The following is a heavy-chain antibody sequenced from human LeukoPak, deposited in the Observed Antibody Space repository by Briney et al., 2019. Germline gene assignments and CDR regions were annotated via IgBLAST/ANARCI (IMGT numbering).Heavy chain of an antibody. CDR3: TTSYYDSSGYRH. V-gene: IGHV3-15*01. CDR1: GFTFNNAW. J-gene: IGHJ1*01. Sequence: GASLRLSCAASGFTFNNAWMSWVRQAPGKGLEWVGRFKSKTDGGTIDYAAPVNGRFTISRDDSKNTLYLQMNSLETEDTAVYYCTTSYYDSSGYRHWGQGTLVTVSS. CDR2: FKSKTDGGTI. D-gene: IGHD3-22*01.